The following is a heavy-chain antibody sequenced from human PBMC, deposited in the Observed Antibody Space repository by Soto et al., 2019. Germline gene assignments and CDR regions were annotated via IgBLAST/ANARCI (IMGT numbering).Heavy chain of an antibody. Sequence: ASVKVSCKASGYTFTSYYMHWVRQAPGQGLEWMGIINPSGGSTSYAQKFQGRVTMTRDTSTSTVYMELSSLTSEETAVYYCATYGLPYCTKGVCHYGMDVWGQGTTVTVSS. CDR3: ATYGLPYCTKGVCHYGMDV. J-gene: IGHJ6*02. CDR2: INPSGGST. CDR1: GYTFTSYY. D-gene: IGHD2-8*01. V-gene: IGHV1-46*01.